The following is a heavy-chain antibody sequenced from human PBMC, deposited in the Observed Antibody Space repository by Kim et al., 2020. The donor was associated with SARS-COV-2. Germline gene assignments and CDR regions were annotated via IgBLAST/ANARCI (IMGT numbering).Heavy chain of an antibody. Sequence: ASVKVSCKASGYTFTSYAMHWVRQAPGQRLEWMGWINAGNGNTKYSQKFQGRVTITRDTSASTAYMELSSLRSEDTAVYYCARDRSQFLYYFDYWGQGTLVTVSS. CDR2: INAGNGNT. J-gene: IGHJ4*02. V-gene: IGHV1-3*01. CDR1: GYTFTSYA. D-gene: IGHD3-3*01. CDR3: ARDRSQFLYYFDY.